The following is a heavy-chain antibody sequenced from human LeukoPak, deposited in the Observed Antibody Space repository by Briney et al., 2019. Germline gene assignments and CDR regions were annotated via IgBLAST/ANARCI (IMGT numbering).Heavy chain of an antibody. J-gene: IGHJ3*02. V-gene: IGHV5-51*01. Sequence: GESLKISCKSSGYSFTMFWIGWVRQMPGKGLEWMGIIYPGDSDTRYSPSFQGQVTISADKSISTAYLQWSSLKASDTAMYYCARRSRSSTRDDAFDTWGQGTMVAVSS. CDR1: GYSFTMFW. CDR2: IYPGDSDT. D-gene: IGHD2-2*01. CDR3: ARRSRSSTRDDAFDT.